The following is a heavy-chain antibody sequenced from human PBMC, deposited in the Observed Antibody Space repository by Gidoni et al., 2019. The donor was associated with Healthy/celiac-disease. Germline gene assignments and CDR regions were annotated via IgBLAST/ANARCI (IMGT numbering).Heavy chain of an antibody. V-gene: IGHV1-69-2*01. CDR1: GYSLTDYY. CDR3: ATDAMRREGYNWFDY. D-gene: IGHD5-12*01. Sequence: EVQLVQSGAEVKQPGATVKISCTVSGYSLTDYYIYWVHQAPGKGLEWMGLVEPEDGDTIYEDKFQGRDTITADTSTDTDYMERSSLRSEDTAVYYCATDAMRREGYNWFDYWGQGTLVTVSS. CDR2: VEPEDGDT. J-gene: IGHJ4*02.